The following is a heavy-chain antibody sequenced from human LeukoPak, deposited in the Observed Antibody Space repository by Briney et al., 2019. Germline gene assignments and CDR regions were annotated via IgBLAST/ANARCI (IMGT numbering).Heavy chain of an antibody. CDR1: GFTFSNAW. V-gene: IGHV3-15*01. J-gene: IGHJ4*02. D-gene: IGHD3-22*01. Sequence: GGSLRLSCAASGFTFSNAWMSWVRQAPGKGLEWVGRIKSKTDGGTTDYAAPVKGRFTISRDDSKSTLYLQMNSLKTEDTAVYYCTTDYYDSSGYYYVGHFDYWGQGTLVTVSS. CDR2: IKSKTDGGTT. CDR3: TTDYYDSSGYYYVGHFDY.